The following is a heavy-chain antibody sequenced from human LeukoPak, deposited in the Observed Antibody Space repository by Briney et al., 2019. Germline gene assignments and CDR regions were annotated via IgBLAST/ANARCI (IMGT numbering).Heavy chain of an antibody. Sequence: ASVKVSCKASGYNFISYYMHWVRQDPGQGLEWMGIINPSGGSTSYTQKFQDRVTMTRDTSTSTVYMELSSLKSEDTAVYYCAREDVVLVDAVRYYYYGMDVWGQGTTVTVSS. J-gene: IGHJ6*02. CDR3: AREDVVLVDAVRYYYYGMDV. V-gene: IGHV1-46*01. D-gene: IGHD2-8*01. CDR1: GYNFISYY. CDR2: INPSGGST.